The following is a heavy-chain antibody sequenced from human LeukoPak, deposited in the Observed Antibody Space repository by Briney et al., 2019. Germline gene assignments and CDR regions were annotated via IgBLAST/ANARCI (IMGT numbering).Heavy chain of an antibody. CDR3: AMSVAGALSL. CDR2: IIPIFGTA. CDR1: GGTFSSYA. D-gene: IGHD6-19*01. Sequence: GASEKVSCKASGGTFSSYAISWVRQAPGQGLEWMGGIIPIFGTANYAQKFQGRVTITADESTSTAYMELSSLRSEDTAVYYCAMSVAGALSLWGQGTLVTVSP. J-gene: IGHJ4*02. V-gene: IGHV1-69*13.